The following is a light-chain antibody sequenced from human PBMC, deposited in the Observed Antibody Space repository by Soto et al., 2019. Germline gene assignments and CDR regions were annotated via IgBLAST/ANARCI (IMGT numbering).Light chain of an antibody. CDR3: QQYGGSPRT. V-gene: IGKV3-20*01. Sequence: EIVLTQSPGTLSLSPGERATLSCRASQSVSSSSLAWYQQKPGQAPRLLIHDASSRATGIPDRFSGSGSGTDFTLTISRLEPEDFAVYYCQQYGGSPRTFGQGTRLEI. CDR2: DAS. CDR1: QSVSSSS. J-gene: IGKJ1*01.